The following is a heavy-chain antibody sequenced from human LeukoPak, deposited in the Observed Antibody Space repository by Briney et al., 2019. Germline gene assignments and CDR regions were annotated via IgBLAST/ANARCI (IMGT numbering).Heavy chain of an antibody. CDR3: VRGAGSYRCTRCPHGY. CDR1: GYTFTSYD. D-gene: IGHD3-16*02. CDR2: MNPNSGNT. Sequence: ASVKVSCKASGYTFTSYDINWVRQATGQGLEWMGWMNPNSGNTGYAQRLQGRVTITRNTSISTAYMELSSLRSEDTAVYYCVRGAGSYRCTRCPHGYWGQGTLVTVSS. J-gene: IGHJ1*01. V-gene: IGHV1-8*03.